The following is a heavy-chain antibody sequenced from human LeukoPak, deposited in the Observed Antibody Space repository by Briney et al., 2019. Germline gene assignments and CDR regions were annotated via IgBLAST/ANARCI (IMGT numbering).Heavy chain of an antibody. J-gene: IGHJ4*02. CDR2: INPNSGGT. CDR3: ARRTQGYCSGGSCFYFDY. Sequence: ASVKVSCKASGYTFTGYYMQWVRQAPGQGLEWMGWINPNSGGTNYAQKFRGRVTMTRDTSISTAYMELSRLRSDDTAVYYCARRTQGYCSGGSCFYFDYWGQGTLVTVSS. CDR1: GYTFTGYY. V-gene: IGHV1-2*02. D-gene: IGHD2-15*01.